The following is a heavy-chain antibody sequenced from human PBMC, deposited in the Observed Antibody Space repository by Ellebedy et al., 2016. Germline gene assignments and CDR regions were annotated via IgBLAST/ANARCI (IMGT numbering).Heavy chain of an antibody. V-gene: IGHV3-23*01. D-gene: IGHD3-9*01. CDR3: VKGPRYFDWLLDFDY. CDR1: GFTFSSYW. CDR2: ISGSGGST. Sequence: GESLKISXAASGFTFSSYWMSWVRQAPGKGLEWVSAISGSGGSTYYADSVKGRFTISRDNSKNTLYLQMSSLRAEDTAVYYCVKGPRYFDWLLDFDYWGQGTLVTVSS. J-gene: IGHJ4*02.